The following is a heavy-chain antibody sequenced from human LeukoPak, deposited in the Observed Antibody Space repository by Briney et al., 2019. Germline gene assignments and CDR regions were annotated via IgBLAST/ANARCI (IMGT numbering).Heavy chain of an antibody. Sequence: GGSLRLSCAASGFTFSSYAMSWVRQAPGKGLEWVSTISGSGDSTYYADSVKGRFTISRDNAKNSVYLQMNSLRAEDTAVYYCARDKWLTTTHYFDYWGQGTLVTVSS. CDR3: ARDKWLTTTHYFDY. V-gene: IGHV3-23*01. J-gene: IGHJ4*02. D-gene: IGHD4-11*01. CDR2: ISGSGDST. CDR1: GFTFSSYA.